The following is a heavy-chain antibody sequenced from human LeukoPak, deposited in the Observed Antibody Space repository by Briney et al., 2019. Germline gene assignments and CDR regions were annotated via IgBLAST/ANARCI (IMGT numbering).Heavy chain of an antibody. J-gene: IGHJ4*02. CDR2: ISSTSGST. Sequence: PGGSLRLSCAASGFPFSSYAMSWVRHAPEKGLQCVSAISSTSGSTFYADSVKGRFTISRDNSKNTLYLKMNSLRAEDTAVYYCAKEGYSSSVARGFFDYWGQGTLVTVSS. CDR3: AKEGYSSSVARGFFDY. V-gene: IGHV3-23*01. CDR1: GFPFSSYA. D-gene: IGHD6-13*01.